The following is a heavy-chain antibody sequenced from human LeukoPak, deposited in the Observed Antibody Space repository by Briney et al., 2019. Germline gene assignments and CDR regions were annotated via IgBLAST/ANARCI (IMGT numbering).Heavy chain of an antibody. D-gene: IGHD2-2*01. CDR3: ARDQGGVVVPAAITLNWFDP. CDR2: IWHDGSYE. V-gene: IGHV3-33*01. J-gene: IGHJ5*02. CDR1: GFTFSRYG. Sequence: GGSLRLSCAASGFTFSRYGMHWVRQAPGKGLEWVAVIWHDGSYEYYADSVKGRFTISRDSSKNTLHLQMNSLRAEDTAVYYCARDQGGVVVPAAITLNWFDPWGQGTLVTVSS.